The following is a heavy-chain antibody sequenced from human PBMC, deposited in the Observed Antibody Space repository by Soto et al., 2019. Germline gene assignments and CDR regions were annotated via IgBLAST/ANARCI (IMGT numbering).Heavy chain of an antibody. V-gene: IGHV5-51*01. J-gene: IGHJ4*02. D-gene: IGHD3-10*01. CDR2: IYPGDSDT. CDR3: AAGEPLHY. Sequence: GESLKISCKGSGYSFSSHWIGWVRQMPGKGLDWMGIIYPGDSDTRYSPSFLGQVTISRDNSKNTVYLQMNSLRAEDTAMYYCAAGEPLHYRGQGALVTVSS. CDR1: GYSFSSHW.